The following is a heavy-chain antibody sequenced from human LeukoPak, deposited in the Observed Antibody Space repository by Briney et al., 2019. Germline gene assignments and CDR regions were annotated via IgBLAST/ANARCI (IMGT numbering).Heavy chain of an antibody. D-gene: IGHD6-13*01. CDR2: VYYSGST. J-gene: IGHJ4*02. Sequence: SETLSLTCTVSSGSISSYYWSWIRQPPGKGLEWIGYVYYSGSTSYKPSLKSRVTISLDTSKNQFSLKLSSVTAADTAVYYCARAEEGIAAAGPGFDYWGQGTLVTVSS. V-gene: IGHV4-59*01. CDR1: SGSISSYY. CDR3: ARAEEGIAAAGPGFDY.